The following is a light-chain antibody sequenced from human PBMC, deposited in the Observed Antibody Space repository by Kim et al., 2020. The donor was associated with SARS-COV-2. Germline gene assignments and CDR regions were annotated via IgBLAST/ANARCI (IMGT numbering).Light chain of an antibody. CDR1: QSISSW. Sequence: DIQMTQSPSTLSASVGDRVTITCRASQSISSWLAWYQQKPGKAPKLLIYKASSLEIGVPSRFSGSGSGTEFTLTISSLQPDDFATYYCQQCFGQGTKLEI. CDR3: QQC. CDR2: KAS. J-gene: IGKJ2*03. V-gene: IGKV1-5*03.